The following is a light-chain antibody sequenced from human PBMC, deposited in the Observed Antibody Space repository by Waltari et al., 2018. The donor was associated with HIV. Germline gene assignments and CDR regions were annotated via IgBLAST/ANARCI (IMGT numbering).Light chain of an antibody. V-gene: IGLV1-44*01. CDR2: GDH. Sequence: HSVLTQPASVSATPGQRVTISCSGSGSNIGTNTVSWYQIFPGTAPKLFIFGDHHRPSGVPARCPGSKSGTSASLTISGLHSEDEATYFCAAWDDSLNGQVVFGGGTLLTVL. J-gene: IGLJ2*01. CDR1: GSNIGTNT. CDR3: AAWDDSLNGQVV.